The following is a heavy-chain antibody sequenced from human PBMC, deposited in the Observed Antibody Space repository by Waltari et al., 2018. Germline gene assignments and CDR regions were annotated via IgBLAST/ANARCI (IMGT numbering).Heavy chain of an antibody. CDR2: IYYSGST. J-gene: IGHJ4*02. V-gene: IGHV4-59*01. CDR3: ASYSSGWPYYFDY. CDR1: GGSISSYH. Sequence: QVQLQESGPGLVKPSETLSLTCTVSGGSISSYHWSRIRQPPGKGLEWIGYIYYSGSTNYNPSLKSRVTISVDTSKNQFSLKLSSVTAADTAVYYCASYSSGWPYYFDYWGQGTLVTVSS. D-gene: IGHD6-19*01.